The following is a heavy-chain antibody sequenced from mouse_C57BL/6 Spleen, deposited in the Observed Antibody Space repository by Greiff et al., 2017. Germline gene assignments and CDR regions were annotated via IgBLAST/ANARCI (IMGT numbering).Heavy chain of an antibody. CDR3: ARGDYGYDEEMDY. CDR2: INPSNGGT. CDR1: GYTFTSYW. Sequence: QVHVKQPGTELVKPGASVKLSCKASGYTFTSYWMHWVKQRPGQGLEWIGNINPSNGGTNYNEKFKSKATLTVDKSSSTAYMQLSSLTSEDSAVYYCARGDYGYDEEMDYWGQGTSVTVSS. D-gene: IGHD2-2*01. V-gene: IGHV1-53*01. J-gene: IGHJ4*01.